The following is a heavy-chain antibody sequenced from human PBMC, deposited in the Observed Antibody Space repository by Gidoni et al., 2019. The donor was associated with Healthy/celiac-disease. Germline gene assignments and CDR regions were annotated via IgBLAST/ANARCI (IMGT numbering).Heavy chain of an antibody. CDR1: VGSISSGGYY. V-gene: IGHV4-31*03. CDR2: IYYSGST. J-gene: IGHJ6*03. Sequence: QVQLQESGPGLVKPSQTLSLTCTFSVGSISSGGYYWSWIRQHPGKGLEWIGYIYYSGSTYYNPSLKSRVTISVDTSKNQFSLKLSSVTAADTAVYYCARDDPLTSQQLGPYYMDVWGKGTTVTVSS. D-gene: IGHD6-13*01. CDR3: ARDDPLTSQQLGPYYMDV.